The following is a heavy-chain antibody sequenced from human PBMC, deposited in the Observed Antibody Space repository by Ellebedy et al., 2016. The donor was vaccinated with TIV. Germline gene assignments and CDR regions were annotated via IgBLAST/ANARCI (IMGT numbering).Heavy chain of an antibody. CDR2: INSDGSTT. CDR1: GFTFTSYW. CDR3: ARDSADEDALDL. V-gene: IGHV3-74*01. J-gene: IGHJ3*01. Sequence: GESLKISXAASGFTFTSYWMHWVRQAPGKGLVWVSRINSDGSTTTYADSVKGRFTISRDNAKNTLYLQMNSLRAEDTAVYYCARDSADEDALDLWGQGTMVSVSS.